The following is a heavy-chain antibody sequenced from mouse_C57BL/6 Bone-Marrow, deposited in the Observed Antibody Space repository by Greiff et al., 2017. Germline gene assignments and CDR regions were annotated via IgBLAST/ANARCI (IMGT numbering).Heavy chain of an antibody. J-gene: IGHJ2*01. V-gene: IGHV5-2*01. D-gene: IGHD2-4*01. CDR1: EYEFPSHD. Sequence: EVQGVESGGGLVQPGESLKLSCESTEYEFPSHDMSWVRKTPEKRLELVAAINSDGGSTYYPDTMERRFIISGDNTTKTLYLLMSSLRSEDTALYYCARHDYDPPCYWGQGTTLTVSS. CDR3: ARHDYDPPCY. CDR2: INSDGGST.